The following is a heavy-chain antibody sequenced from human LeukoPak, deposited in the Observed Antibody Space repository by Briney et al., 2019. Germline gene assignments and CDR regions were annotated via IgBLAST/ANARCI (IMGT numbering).Heavy chain of an antibody. CDR1: GGSFSGFC. Sequence: SETLSLTCAVYGGSFSGFCWTWIRQPPGKGLEWIGEINHSGNTNYNPSLKSRVTISVDTNKNQFSLKVTSVTAADAAVYYCARTDEKRISGWGIYYRGRPVDYWGQGTLVTVSS. D-gene: IGHD3-10*01. CDR2: INHSGNT. J-gene: IGHJ4*02. V-gene: IGHV4-34*01. CDR3: ARTDEKRISGWGIYYRGRPVDY.